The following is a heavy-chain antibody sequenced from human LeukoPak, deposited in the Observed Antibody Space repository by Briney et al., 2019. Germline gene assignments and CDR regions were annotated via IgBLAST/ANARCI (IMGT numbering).Heavy chain of an antibody. Sequence: GASVKVSCKASGYILSGYYLHWVRQAPGQGLEWMGWINPSSGGADYAQKFQGRVTMTRDTSTSTVYMELSSLRSEDTAVYYCARDHATNYYGSGSLDYWGQGTLVTVSS. J-gene: IGHJ4*02. V-gene: IGHV1-2*02. CDR2: INPSSGGA. CDR3: ARDHATNYYGSGSLDY. CDR1: GYILSGYY. D-gene: IGHD3-10*01.